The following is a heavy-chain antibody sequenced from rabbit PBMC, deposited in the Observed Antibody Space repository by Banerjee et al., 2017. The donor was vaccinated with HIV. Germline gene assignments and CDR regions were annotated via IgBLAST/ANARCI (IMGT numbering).Heavy chain of an antibody. CDR2: IATGSGTI. D-gene: IGHD7-1*01. Sequence: QEQLKESGGDLVKPEGSLTLTCTASGFYLSSRYWICWVRQAPGKGLEWIACIATGSGTINYASWAKGRFTISKTSSTTVTLQMTSLTAADTATYFCAREGYGDGTGDYDLWGQGTLVTVS. CDR3: AREGYGDGTGDYDL. V-gene: IGHV1S45*01. J-gene: IGHJ3*01. CDR1: GFYLSSRYW.